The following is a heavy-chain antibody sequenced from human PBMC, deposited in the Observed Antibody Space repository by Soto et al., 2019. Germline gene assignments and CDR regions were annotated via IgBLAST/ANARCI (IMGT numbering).Heavy chain of an antibody. CDR1: GFTFSTYW. V-gene: IGHV3-74*01. CDR2: INSDGSST. CDR3: ARDWRRGGPDY. J-gene: IGHJ4*02. D-gene: IGHD3-3*01. Sequence: GGSLRLSCAASGFTFSTYWMHWVRQAPGKGLVWVSRINSDGSSTTYADSVKDRFTISIDNAKNTLYLQMNRRRAEETAVYYCARDWRRGGPDYWGQGTLVTVSS.